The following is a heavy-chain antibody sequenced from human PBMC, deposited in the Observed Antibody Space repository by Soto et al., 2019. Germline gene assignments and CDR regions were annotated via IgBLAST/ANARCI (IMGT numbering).Heavy chain of an antibody. D-gene: IGHD3-10*01. CDR1: GFTFSSYA. Sequence: GWSLRLSGSHPGFTFSSYAMSWVRHAPLKGPEWGSANSGSGGSTYYSASVEGRFTISRENSKNTLYLQMNSLRAEDTAVYYCAQAGTLSFGEFSFDYWGKGILVTVYS. CDR2: NSGSGGST. V-gene: IGHV3-23*01. J-gene: IGHJ4*02. CDR3: AQAGTLSFGEFSFDY.